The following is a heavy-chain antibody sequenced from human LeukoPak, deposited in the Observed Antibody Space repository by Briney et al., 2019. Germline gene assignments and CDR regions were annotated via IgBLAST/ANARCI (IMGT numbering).Heavy chain of an antibody. Sequence: GGSLRLSCTASGFTFTSHSMNWVRQAPGKGLEWVSYIGTGSNTIYYADSVKGRFTISRDNAKNSLYLQMNSLRAEDTAVYYCARGYADRTYCGGDCYTPGFDYWGQGTLVTVSS. J-gene: IGHJ4*02. D-gene: IGHD2-21*02. CDR3: ARGYADRTYCGGDCYTPGFDY. CDR1: GFTFTSHS. V-gene: IGHV3-48*04. CDR2: IGTGSNTI.